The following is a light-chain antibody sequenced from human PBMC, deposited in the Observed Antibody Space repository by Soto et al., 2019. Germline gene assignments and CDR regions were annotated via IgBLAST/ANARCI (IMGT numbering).Light chain of an antibody. CDR3: QQYNNWPWT. J-gene: IGKJ1*01. CDR2: GAS. Sequence: ETVMTQSPATLSVSPGGRATLSCRASQSISDTLAWYQQKPGQAPRLLIHGASTRDTGFPARFSGSGSGTDFTLTISSLQSEDFEIYYCQQYNNWPWTFGQGTKVDIK. CDR1: QSISDT. V-gene: IGKV3-15*01.